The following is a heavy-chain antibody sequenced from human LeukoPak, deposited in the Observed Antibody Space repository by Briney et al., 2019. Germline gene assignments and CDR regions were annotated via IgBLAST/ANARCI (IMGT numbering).Heavy chain of an antibody. Sequence: SQTLSLTCTVSGGSISSGSYYWSWIRQPAGKGLEWIGRIYTSGSTNYNPSLKSRVTISVDTSKNQFSLKLSSVTAADTAVYYCARVGELLVRYYYMDVWGKGTTVTVSS. V-gene: IGHV4-61*02. CDR2: IYTSGST. J-gene: IGHJ6*03. D-gene: IGHD1-26*01. CDR1: GGSISSGSYY. CDR3: ARVGELLVRYYYMDV.